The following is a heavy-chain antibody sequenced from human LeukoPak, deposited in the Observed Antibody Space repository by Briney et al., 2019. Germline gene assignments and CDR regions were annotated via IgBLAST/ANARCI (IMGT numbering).Heavy chain of an antibody. CDR3: AKDQFAYGSGSFDY. CDR2: ISGSGGST. D-gene: IGHD3-10*01. CDR1: GFTFSSYA. J-gene: IGHJ4*02. V-gene: IGHV3-23*01. Sequence: GGSLRLSCVASGFTFSSYAMSWVRQAPGKGLEWVSAISGSGGSTYYADSVKGRFTISRDNSKNTLYLQMNSLRAEDTAVYYCAKDQFAYGSGSFDYWGQGTLVTVSS.